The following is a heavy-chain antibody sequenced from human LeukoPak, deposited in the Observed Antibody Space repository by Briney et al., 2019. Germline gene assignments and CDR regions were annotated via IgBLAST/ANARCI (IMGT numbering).Heavy chain of an antibody. Sequence: PGGSLRLSCAASGFTFSSYWMSWVRQAPGKGLEWVANIKQDGSEKYYVDSVKGRFTISRDNTKNSLYLQMNSLRAEDTAVYYCARFVRFSGWSMKKFDYWGQGTLVTVSS. CDR1: GFTFSSYW. D-gene: IGHD6-19*01. V-gene: IGHV3-7*01. CDR2: IKQDGSEK. J-gene: IGHJ4*02. CDR3: ARFVRFSGWSMKKFDY.